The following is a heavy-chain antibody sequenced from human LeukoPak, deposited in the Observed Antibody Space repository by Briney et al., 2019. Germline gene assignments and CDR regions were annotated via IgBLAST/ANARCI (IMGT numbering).Heavy chain of an antibody. Sequence: SETLSLTRTVSGVSISGYYWTWIRQPPGKGLEWIAYIYHSGSSRTTNYNPSLKSRVTISLDTSKNQVSLKLSSVTAADTAVYYCARHEGSGGWYNYWGQGTLVTVSS. D-gene: IGHD6-19*01. CDR2: IYHSGSSRTT. V-gene: IGHV4-59*08. CDR3: ARHEGSGGWYNY. J-gene: IGHJ4*02. CDR1: GVSISGYY.